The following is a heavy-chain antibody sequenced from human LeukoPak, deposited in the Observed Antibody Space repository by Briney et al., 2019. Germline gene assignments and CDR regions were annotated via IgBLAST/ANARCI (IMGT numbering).Heavy chain of an antibody. CDR2: INPDGSYT. V-gene: IGHV3-74*01. J-gene: IGHJ4*02. Sequence: GGSLRLSCAASGFTLSNYWMSWVRQAPGKGLVWVSRINPDGSYTAYADSVKGRFTISRDNAKNALYLQMNSLRAEDTAVYYCARVNSITIFGVVTPIDYWGQGTLVTVSS. CDR3: ARVNSITIFGVVTPIDY. CDR1: GFTLSNYW. D-gene: IGHD3-3*01.